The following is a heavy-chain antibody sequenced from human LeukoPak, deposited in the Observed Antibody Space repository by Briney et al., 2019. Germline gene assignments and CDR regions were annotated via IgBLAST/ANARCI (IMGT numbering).Heavy chain of an antibody. J-gene: IGHJ4*02. CDR1: GFTFNSYA. Sequence: HSGGSLRLSCSASGFTFNSYAMTWVRQAPGKGLDWVSVITGSGDNAYYADSVKGRFTISRDNSRDTLFLQMNSLRAEDTAIYYCAARSYDILTGFDLWGQGTLVTVSS. CDR2: ITGSGDNA. D-gene: IGHD3-9*01. V-gene: IGHV3-23*01. CDR3: AARSYDILTGFDL.